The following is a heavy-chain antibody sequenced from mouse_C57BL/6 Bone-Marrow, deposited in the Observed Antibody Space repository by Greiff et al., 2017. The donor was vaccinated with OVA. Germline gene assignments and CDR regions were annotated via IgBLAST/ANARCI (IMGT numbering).Heavy chain of an antibody. CDR3: ARAHYYGSSYWYVDG. Sequence: QVQLQQPGAELVKPGASVTMSCKASGYTFTSYWITWVKQRPGQGLEWIGDIYPGSGSTNYNEKFKSKATLTVDTSSSTAYMQLSSLTSEDSAVYYCARAHYYGSSYWYVDGWGTGTTVTVSS. J-gene: IGHJ1*03. D-gene: IGHD1-1*01. V-gene: IGHV1-55*01. CDR1: GYTFTSYW. CDR2: IYPGSGST.